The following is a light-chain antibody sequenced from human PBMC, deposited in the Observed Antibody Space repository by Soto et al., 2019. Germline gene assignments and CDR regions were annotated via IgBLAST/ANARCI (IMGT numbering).Light chain of an antibody. Sequence: QSVLTQPPSASGAPGQRVTISCSGSSSNIGSNTVNWYQQFPGTAPRVLMYSNNQRPSGVPDRFSGSKSGTSVFLAISGRQSDDEADYYCAAWDDSLDGPVFGGGTKLPVL. CDR2: SNN. CDR1: SSNIGSNT. J-gene: IGLJ3*02. V-gene: IGLV1-44*01. CDR3: AAWDDSLDGPV.